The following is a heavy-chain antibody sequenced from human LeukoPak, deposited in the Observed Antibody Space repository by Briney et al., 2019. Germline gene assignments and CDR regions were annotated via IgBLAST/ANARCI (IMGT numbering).Heavy chain of an antibody. CDR3: ARARLHRVYYFDY. D-gene: IGHD4-11*01. V-gene: IGHV4-34*01. Sequence: SETLSLTCAVYNGSFSGYYWSRIRQPPGKGLEWIGEMNHSGRTNYNPSLKSRVTISVDTSKNQFSLKLSSVTAADTAVYYCARARLHRVYYFDYWGQGTLVIVSS. CDR1: NGSFSGYY. J-gene: IGHJ4*02. CDR2: MNHSGRT.